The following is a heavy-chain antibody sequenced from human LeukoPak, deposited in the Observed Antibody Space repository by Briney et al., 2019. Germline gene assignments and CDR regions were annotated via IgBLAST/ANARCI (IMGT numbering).Heavy chain of an antibody. CDR3: ARGRSEMYYRYRGVWFDP. CDR1: GGSLSSSSYY. J-gene: IGHJ5*02. Sequence: SETLSLTCTVSGGSLSSSSYYWGWIRQPPGKGLEWIGSIYYSGSTYYNPSLKSRVTISVDTSKNQFSLKLSSVTAADTAVYYCARGRSEMYYRYRGVWFDPWGQGTLVTVSS. D-gene: IGHD2-8*01. CDR2: IYYSGST. V-gene: IGHV4-39*07.